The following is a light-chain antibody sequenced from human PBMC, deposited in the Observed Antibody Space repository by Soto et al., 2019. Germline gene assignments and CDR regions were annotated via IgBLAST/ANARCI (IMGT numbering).Light chain of an antibody. CDR3: QQHNSYWT. Sequence: DIKVTQCPSTLSASVGDRVTITCRASQSISRWLAWYQQKPGQAPKLLISDASTLESGVPSRISGSGSETEFTLTISSLQPDDFATYSCQQHNSYWTFGQGTKVDIK. CDR1: QSISRW. V-gene: IGKV1-5*01. CDR2: DAS. J-gene: IGKJ1*01.